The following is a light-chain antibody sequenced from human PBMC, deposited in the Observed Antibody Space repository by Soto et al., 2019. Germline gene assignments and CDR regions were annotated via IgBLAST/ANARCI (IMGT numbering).Light chain of an antibody. CDR2: TAS. Sequence: DIHLTQSPSSVSASVGDRVAITCRASQDISTWLAWFQQKPGEAPRLLIYTASTLHSGVPSRFSGGGSGTDFTLTINSLQPEDFATYYCQQCNRFPLTFVGGTKVEI. V-gene: IGKV1-12*01. J-gene: IGKJ4*01. CDR1: QDISTW. CDR3: QQCNRFPLT.